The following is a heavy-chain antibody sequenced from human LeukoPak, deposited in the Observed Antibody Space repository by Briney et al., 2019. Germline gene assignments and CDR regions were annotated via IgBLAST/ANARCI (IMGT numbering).Heavy chain of an antibody. Sequence: ASVKVSCKASGYTFTSYYMHWVRQAPGQGLEWLGIINPSGGSTSYAQKFQGRVTMTRDTSTSTVYMELSSLRSEDTAVYYCARDRGSKRVAYCGGDCYIGYFDLWGRGTLVTVSS. D-gene: IGHD2-21*02. CDR3: ARDRGSKRVAYCGGDCYIGYFDL. CDR1: GYTFTSYY. CDR2: INPSGGST. V-gene: IGHV1-46*01. J-gene: IGHJ2*01.